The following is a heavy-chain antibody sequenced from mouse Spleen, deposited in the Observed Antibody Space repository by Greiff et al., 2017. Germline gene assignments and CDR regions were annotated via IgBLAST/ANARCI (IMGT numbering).Heavy chain of an antibody. D-gene: IGHD1-1*01. CDR2: ISSGGGNT. CDR3: ARHEENYYGFDY. J-gene: IGHJ2*01. Sequence: EVHLVESGGGLVKLGGSLKLSCAASGFTFSSYAMSWVRQTPEKRLEWVATISSGGGNTYYPDSVKGRFTISRDNAKNTLYLQMSSLKSEDTAMYYCARHEENYYGFDYWGQGTTLTVSS. CDR1: GFTFSSYA. V-gene: IGHV5-9-3*01.